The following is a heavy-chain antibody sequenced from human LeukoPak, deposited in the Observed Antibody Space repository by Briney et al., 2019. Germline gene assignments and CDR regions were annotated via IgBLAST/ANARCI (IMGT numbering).Heavy chain of an antibody. V-gene: IGHV3-30*02. CDR1: GFTFSSYG. J-gene: IGHJ4*02. CDR3: AKDPLSFEYSSGWYTPDY. Sequence: GGSLRLSCAASGFTFSSYGMHWVRQAPGKGLEWVAFIRYDGSNKYYADSVKGRFTISRDNSKNTLYLQMNSLRAEDTAVYYCAKDPLSFEYSSGWYTPDYWGQGTLVTVSS. D-gene: IGHD6-19*01. CDR2: IRYDGSNK.